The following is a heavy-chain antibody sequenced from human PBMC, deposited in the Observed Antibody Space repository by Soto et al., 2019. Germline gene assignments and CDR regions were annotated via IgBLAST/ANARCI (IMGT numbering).Heavy chain of an antibody. CDR1: GYTFTSYG. J-gene: IGHJ5*02. V-gene: IGHV1-18*01. Sequence: ASVKVSCKASGYTFTSYGISWVRQAPGQGLEWMGWISAYNGSTNYAQKLQGRVTMTTDTSTSIAYMELRSLRSDDTAVYYCARSPLAAAALVRTPRGVWFDPWGQGTLVTVSS. CDR3: ARSPLAAAALVRTPRGVWFDP. D-gene: IGHD6-13*01. CDR2: ISAYNGST.